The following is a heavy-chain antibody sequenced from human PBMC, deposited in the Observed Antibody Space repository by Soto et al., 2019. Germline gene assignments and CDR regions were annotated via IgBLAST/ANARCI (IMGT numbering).Heavy chain of an antibody. D-gene: IGHD1-26*01. CDR3: ARGIEAWDQGRYYYGMDV. V-gene: IGHV4-61*01. Sequence: QVQLQESGPGLVKPSETLSLTCTVSGGSVSSGSYYWSWIRQPPGKGLEWIGYIYYSGSTNYNPSPMIRLTISVATSKNQFSLKLSSVTAADTAVYCCARGIEAWDQGRYYYGMDVWGQGTTVTVSS. CDR2: IYYSGST. CDR1: GGSVSSGSYY. J-gene: IGHJ6*02.